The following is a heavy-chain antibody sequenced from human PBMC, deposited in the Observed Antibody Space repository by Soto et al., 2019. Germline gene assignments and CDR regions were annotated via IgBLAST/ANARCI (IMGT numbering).Heavy chain of an antibody. V-gene: IGHV3-23*01. J-gene: IGHJ4*02. CDR3: EKDPKQWLASD. Sequence: PGGSLRLSCAASGFTFSNYIMSWVRQAPGQGLEWVSAIAGSGGDTYYADSVKGRFTISRDNSKNMLYLQMNSLRAEDTAVYYCEKDPKQWLASDWGQGTLVTVSS. D-gene: IGHD6-19*01. CDR1: GFTFSNYI. CDR2: IAGSGGDT.